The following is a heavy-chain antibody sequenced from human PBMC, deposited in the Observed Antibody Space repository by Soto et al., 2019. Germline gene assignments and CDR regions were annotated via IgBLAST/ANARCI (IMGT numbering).Heavy chain of an antibody. CDR1: GFTFSSYA. J-gene: IGHJ6*02. Sequence: QVPLVESGGGVVQPGRSLRLSCAASGFTFSSYAMHWVRQAPGKGLEWVALISYDGSNKYYADSVKGRFTISRDNSKNTGYLQMSSLRGEDTAVYYCARGVEQLGPLYGMDVCGQGTTVTVSS. CDR3: ARGVEQLGPLYGMDV. CDR2: ISYDGSNK. D-gene: IGHD6-13*01. V-gene: IGHV3-30-3*01.